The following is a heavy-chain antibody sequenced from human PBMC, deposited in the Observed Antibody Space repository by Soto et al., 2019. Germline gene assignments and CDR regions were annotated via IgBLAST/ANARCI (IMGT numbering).Heavy chain of an antibody. CDR1: GYTFTSYG. D-gene: IGHD2-15*01. J-gene: IGHJ5*02. V-gene: IGHV1-18*01. Sequence: XAVKVSCKASGYTFTSYGISWVRQAPGQGLEWMGWISAYNGNTNYAQKLQGRVTMTTDTSTSTAYMELRSLRSDDTAVYYCARTEGVVAALGGWFDPWGQGTLVTGSS. CDR3: ARTEGVVAALGGWFDP. CDR2: ISAYNGNT.